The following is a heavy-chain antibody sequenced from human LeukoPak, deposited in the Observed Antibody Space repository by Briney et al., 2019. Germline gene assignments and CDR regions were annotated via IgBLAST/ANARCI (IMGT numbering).Heavy chain of an antibody. J-gene: IGHJ6*02. CDR3: TSRYCSSTSCYVYYYYGMDV. CDR1: GFNFSGSG. D-gene: IGHD2-2*01. V-gene: IGHV3-73*01. Sequence: GGSLKLSCVASGFNFSGSGVHWVRQASGKGLEWVGRIRSKANSYATAYAASGKGRFTISRDDSKNMAYLQMNSLKTEDTAVYYCTSRYCSSTSCYVYYYYGMDVWGQGTTVTVSS. CDR2: IRSKANSYAT.